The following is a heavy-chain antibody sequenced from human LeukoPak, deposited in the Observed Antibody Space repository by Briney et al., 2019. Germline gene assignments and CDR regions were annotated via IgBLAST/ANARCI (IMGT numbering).Heavy chain of an antibody. J-gene: IGHJ4*02. CDR1: GFTFSSYW. V-gene: IGHV3-7*01. CDR3: ARDLTHEDQLYCSGGSCYEGPWSYVY. D-gene: IGHD2-15*01. CDR2: IKQDGSEK. Sequence: GGSLRLSCAASGFTFSSYWMSWVRQAPGKGLEWVANIKQDGSEKYYVDSVKGRFTISRDNAKNSLYLQMNSLRAEDTAVYYCARDLTHEDQLYCSGGSCYEGPWSYVYWGQGTLVTVSS.